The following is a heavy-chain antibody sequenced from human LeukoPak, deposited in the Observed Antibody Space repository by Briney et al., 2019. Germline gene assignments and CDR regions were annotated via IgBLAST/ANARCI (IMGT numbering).Heavy chain of an antibody. Sequence: SETLSLTCAVYGGSFSGYYWSWIRQPPGKGLEWIGYMYYSGSTNYNPSLKSRVAISVDTSKNQLSLKLSSVTAADTAVYFCARLISPRTAFDYWGQGTLATVSS. CDR2: MYYSGST. CDR1: GGSFSGYY. J-gene: IGHJ4*02. CDR3: ARLISPRTAFDY. V-gene: IGHV4-59*08. D-gene: IGHD6-6*01.